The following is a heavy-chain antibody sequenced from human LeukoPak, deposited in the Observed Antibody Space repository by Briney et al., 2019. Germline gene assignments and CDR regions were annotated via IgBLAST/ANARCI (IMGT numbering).Heavy chain of an antibody. D-gene: IGHD3-16*01. V-gene: IGHV3-23*01. CDR1: GFAFSSYA. J-gene: IGHJ5*02. CDR3: AKDSVWVLSS. CDR2: ISGRGGST. Sequence: GGSLRLSCAASGFAFSSYAMSWVRQAPGKGLEWVSAISGRGGSTYYADSVKGRFTISRDNSKNTLYLQMNSLRAEDTAVYYCAKDSVWVLSSWGQGTLVTVSS.